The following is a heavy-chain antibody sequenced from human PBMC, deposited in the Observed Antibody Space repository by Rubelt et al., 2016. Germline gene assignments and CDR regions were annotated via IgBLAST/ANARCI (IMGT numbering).Heavy chain of an antibody. D-gene: IGHD1-26*01. J-gene: IGHJ1*01. V-gene: IGHV4-34*01. Sequence: QVQLQQRGAGLLKPSETLSLTCAVYGGSLSGYYWGWIRQPPGKGLEWIGNIYDSGSTNYNPSLKSRVTIAVDTSKNQFSLKVSCGTAAGAAVYYCARGPQWGLPTYGCWGQGILVTVSS. CDR1: GGSLSGYY. CDR2: IYDSGST. CDR3: ARGPQWGLPTYGC.